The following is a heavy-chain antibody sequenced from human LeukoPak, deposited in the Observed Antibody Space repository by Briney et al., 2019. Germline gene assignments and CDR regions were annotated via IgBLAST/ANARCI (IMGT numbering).Heavy chain of an antibody. CDR3: ARGDIYGDYVW. Sequence: EASVKVSCKASGYTFTDYYIHWVRQAPGKGLEWMGWINPYSGGAKNAQKFQGRVTMTRDTSTGTAYMDLSRLTFDDTAFYYCARGDIYGDYVWWGQGTLVTVSS. CDR2: INPYSGGA. CDR1: GYTFTDYY. D-gene: IGHD4-17*01. J-gene: IGHJ4*02. V-gene: IGHV1-2*02.